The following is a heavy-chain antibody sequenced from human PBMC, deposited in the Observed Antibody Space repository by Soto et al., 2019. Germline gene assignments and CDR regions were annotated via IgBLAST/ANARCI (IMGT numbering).Heavy chain of an antibody. Sequence: EVQLVESGGGLVQPGGSLRLSCAASGFTVSSNYMSWVRQAPGKGLEWVSVIYGGGSTYYADSVQGRFTFSRDNYKNTLYLQMNSLRAEDTAVYYCARGLLPGSSRYFDLWGRGTLVTVSS. J-gene: IGHJ2*01. D-gene: IGHD6-13*01. CDR1: GFTVSSNY. V-gene: IGHV3-66*01. CDR2: IYGGGST. CDR3: ARGLLPGSSRYFDL.